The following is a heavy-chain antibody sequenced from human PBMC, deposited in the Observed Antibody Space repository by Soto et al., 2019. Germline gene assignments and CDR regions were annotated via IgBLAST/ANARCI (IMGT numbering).Heavy chain of an antibody. J-gene: IGHJ5*02. CDR1: GGSISSGGYA. CDR3: XXXXXXXXYFDP. V-gene: IGHV4-30-2*01. CDR2: IYHSGYT. D-gene: IGHD1-26*01. Sequence: QMRLQESGSGLVKPSQTLSLTCAVSGGSISSGGYAWNWIRQPPGKGLEWIGYIYHSGYTSYNPSLKNRVTISVDKSKNQFSLXLSXXXXXXXXXXXXXXXXXXXXYFDPWGQGTLVT.